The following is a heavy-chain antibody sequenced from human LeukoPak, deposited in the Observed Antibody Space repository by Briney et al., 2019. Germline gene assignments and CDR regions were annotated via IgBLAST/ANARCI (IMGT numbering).Heavy chain of an antibody. V-gene: IGHV3-33*01. CDR1: GFTFSSYG. CDR2: IWYDGSNK. CDR3: ARDLSYYYDSSGYSYIDY. J-gene: IGHJ4*02. Sequence: PGGSLRLSCAASGFTFSSYGMHWVRQAPGKGLEWVAVIWYDGSNKYYADSVKGRFTISRDNSKNTLYLQMNSLRAEGTAVYYCARDLSYYYDSSGYSYIDYWGQGTLVTVSS. D-gene: IGHD3-22*01.